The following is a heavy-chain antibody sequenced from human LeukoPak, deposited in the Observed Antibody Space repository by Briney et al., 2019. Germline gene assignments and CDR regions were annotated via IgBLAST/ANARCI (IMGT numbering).Heavy chain of an antibody. J-gene: IGHJ4*02. Sequence: GGSLRLSCATSGFTFTTFWMHWVRQAPGKGLVWVSRINHDGSSTNYADSVKGRFTISRDNAKNTVFLQMNSLRAEDTAVYYCARAMVRGVIIRPTSYYFDYWGQGTLVTVSS. CDR3: ARAMVRGVIIRPTSYYFDY. CDR2: INHDGSST. V-gene: IGHV3-74*01. D-gene: IGHD3-10*01. CDR1: GFTFTTFW.